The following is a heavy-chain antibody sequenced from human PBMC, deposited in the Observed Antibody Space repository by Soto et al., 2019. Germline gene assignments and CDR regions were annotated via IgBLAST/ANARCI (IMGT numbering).Heavy chain of an antibody. D-gene: IGHD2-15*01. V-gene: IGHV5-10-1*01. Sequence: PGESLKISCKGSGYSFTSYWISWVRQMPGKGLEWMGRIDPSDSYTNYSPSFQGHVTISADKSISTAYLQWSSLKASDTAMYYCATRGCSGGSCYSNGDYGMDVWGQGTTVTVS. CDR2: IDPSDSYT. CDR1: GYSFTSYW. CDR3: ATRGCSGGSCYSNGDYGMDV. J-gene: IGHJ6*02.